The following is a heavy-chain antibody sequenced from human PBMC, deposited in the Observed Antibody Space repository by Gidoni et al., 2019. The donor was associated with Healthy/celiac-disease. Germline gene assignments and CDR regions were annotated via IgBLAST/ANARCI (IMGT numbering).Heavy chain of an antibody. Sequence: QLQLQESGPGLVQPSETLSLTCTVSGGSISSSSYYWGWIRKPPGKGLEWIGSIYYSGSTYYNPSLKSRVTISVDTSKNQFSLKLSSVTAADTAVYYCATIKRGTAASPFDYWGQGTLVTVSS. CDR2: IYYSGST. J-gene: IGHJ4*02. CDR3: ATIKRGTAASPFDY. V-gene: IGHV4-39*01. D-gene: IGHD6-13*01. CDR1: GGSISSSSYY.